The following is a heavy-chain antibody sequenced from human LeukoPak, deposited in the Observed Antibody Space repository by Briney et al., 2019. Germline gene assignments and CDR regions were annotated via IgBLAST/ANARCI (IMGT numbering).Heavy chain of an antibody. V-gene: IGHV4-39*01. CDR3: ARTRYYYNSRSYGAPYYFDY. D-gene: IGHD3-10*01. Sequence: PSETLSLTCTVSGGPVSSSSNYWGWIRQPPGKGLEWIGSIYYSGTTHYNPSLKGRVTISVDTSKNQFSLKLSSVTAADTAVYYCARTRYYYNSRSYGAPYYFDYWGQGTLVTVSS. J-gene: IGHJ4*02. CDR2: IYYSGTT. CDR1: GGPVSSSSNY.